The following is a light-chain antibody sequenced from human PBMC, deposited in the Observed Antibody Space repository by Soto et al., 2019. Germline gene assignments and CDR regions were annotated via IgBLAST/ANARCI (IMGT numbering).Light chain of an antibody. CDR3: CSYAGSYSYV. J-gene: IGLJ1*01. CDR2: DVT. Sequence: SVLTQPRSVSGSPRQSVTISCTGTTNDVGNYNYVSWYQQHPSKAPKLMIYDVTKRPSGVPDRFSGSKSGNTASLTISGLQAEDEADYYCCSYAGSYSYVFGTGTKVTVL. V-gene: IGLV2-11*01. CDR1: TNDVGNYNY.